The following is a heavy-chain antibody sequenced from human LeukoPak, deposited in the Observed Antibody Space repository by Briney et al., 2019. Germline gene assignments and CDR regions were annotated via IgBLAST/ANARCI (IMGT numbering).Heavy chain of an antibody. Sequence: SETLSLTCTVSGGSISSYYWNWIRQPPGKGLEWIGYIYYSGSTNYNPSLKSRITMSVDTSKNQFSLKLSSVTAADTAVYYCARGVHYDILTGYYIYYYYYMDVWGKGTTVTVSS. D-gene: IGHD3-9*01. CDR2: IYYSGST. J-gene: IGHJ6*03. V-gene: IGHV4-59*12. CDR1: GGSISSYY. CDR3: ARGVHYDILTGYYIYYYYYMDV.